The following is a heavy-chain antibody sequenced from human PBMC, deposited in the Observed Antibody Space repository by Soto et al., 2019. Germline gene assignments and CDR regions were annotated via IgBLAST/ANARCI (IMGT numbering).Heavy chain of an antibody. V-gene: IGHV5-51*01. CDR3: ARVKTTVATPGYYYYYYGMDV. J-gene: IGHJ6*02. CDR2: IYPGDSDT. CDR1: GYSFTSYW. Sequence: GESLKISCKGSGYSFTSYWIGWVRQMPGKGLEWMGIIYPGDSDTRYSPSFQGQVTISADKSVSTAYLQWSSLKASDTAMYYCARVKTTVATPGYYYYYYGMDVWGQGTTVTVSS. D-gene: IGHD4-17*01.